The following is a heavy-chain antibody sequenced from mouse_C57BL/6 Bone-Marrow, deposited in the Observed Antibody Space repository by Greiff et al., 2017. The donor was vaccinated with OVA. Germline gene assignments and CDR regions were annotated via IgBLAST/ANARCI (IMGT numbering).Heavy chain of an antibody. CDR1: GYTFPSYW. V-gene: IGHV1-74*01. J-gene: IGHJ3*01. CDR3: ALWLLLLAY. Sequence: VQLQQPGAELVKPGASVKVSCKASGYTFPSYWMHWVKQRPGQGLEWIGRIHPSDSDTNSNQKFKGKATLTVAKSSSTAYMQLSSLTSEYSAVYYCALWLLLLAYWGQGTLVTVSA. D-gene: IGHD2-3*01. CDR2: IHPSDSDT.